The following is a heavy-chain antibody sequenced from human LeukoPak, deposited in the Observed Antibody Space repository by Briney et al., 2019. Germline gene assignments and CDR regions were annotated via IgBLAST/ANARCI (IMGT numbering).Heavy chain of an antibody. CDR3: ARIILGAAVTAGFDY. Sequence: PGGSLRLSCAASGFTVSSNYMSWVRQAPGKGLEWVSVIYSGGSTYYADSVKGRFTISRDNSKNTLYLQMNSLRAEDTAVYYCARIILGAAVTAGFDYWGQGTLVTVSS. D-gene: IGHD4-11*01. V-gene: IGHV3-53*05. CDR2: IYSGGST. CDR1: GFTVSSNY. J-gene: IGHJ4*02.